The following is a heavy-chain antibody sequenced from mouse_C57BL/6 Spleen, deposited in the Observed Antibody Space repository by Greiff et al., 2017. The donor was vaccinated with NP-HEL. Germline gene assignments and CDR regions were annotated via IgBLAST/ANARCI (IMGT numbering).Heavy chain of an antibody. CDR1: GFTFSSYA. J-gene: IGHJ4*01. CDR3: ARDGWTGRATFYAMDY. Sequence: EVQLVESGGGLVKPGGSLKLSCAASGFTFSSYAMSWVRQTPEKRLEWVATISDGGSYTYYPDNVKGRFTISRDNAKNNLYLQMSHLKSEDTAMYYCARDGWTGRATFYAMDYWGQGTSVTVSS. V-gene: IGHV5-4*01. D-gene: IGHD3-2*01. CDR2: ISDGGSYT.